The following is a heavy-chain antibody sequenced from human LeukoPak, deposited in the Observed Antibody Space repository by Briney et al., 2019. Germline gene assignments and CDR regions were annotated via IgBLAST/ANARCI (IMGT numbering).Heavy chain of an antibody. CDR1: GGSFSGYY. V-gene: IGHV4-34*01. CDR3: ARGPFGYSYGPNDY. D-gene: IGHD5-18*01. Sequence: KPSETLSLTCAVYGGSFSGYYWSWIRQPPGKGLEWIGEINHSGSTNYNPSLKSRVTISVDTSKNQFSLKLSSVTAADTAVYYCARGPFGYSYGPNDYWGQGTLVTVSS. J-gene: IGHJ4*02. CDR2: INHSGST.